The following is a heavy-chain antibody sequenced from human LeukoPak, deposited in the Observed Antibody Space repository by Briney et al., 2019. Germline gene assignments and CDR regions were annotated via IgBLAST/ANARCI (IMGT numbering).Heavy chain of an antibody. D-gene: IGHD3-9*01. J-gene: IGHJ4*02. CDR2: ISSSGSTI. V-gene: IGHV3-11*01. CDR1: GFTFSDYY. CDR3: ASSQYFDCFDY. Sequence: GGSLRLSCAASGFTFSDYYMSWIRQAPGKGLEWVSYISSSGSTIYYADSVKGRFTISRDNAKNSLYLQMNSLRAEDTAVYYCASSQYFDCFDYWGQGTLVTVSS.